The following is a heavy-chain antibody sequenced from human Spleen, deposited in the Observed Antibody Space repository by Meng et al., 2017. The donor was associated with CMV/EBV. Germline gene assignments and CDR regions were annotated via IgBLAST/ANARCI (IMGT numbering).Heavy chain of an antibody. CDR2: IYYSGST. Sequence: QVQLQESGPGLVKPSQILSLTCIVSGGSISSGDYYWSWIRQPPGKGLEWIGYIYYSGSTYYNPSLKSRVTISVDTSKNQFSLKLSSVTAADTAVYYCAKGSSWYAEYFQHWGQGTLVTVSS. V-gene: IGHV4-30-4*08. J-gene: IGHJ1*01. CDR3: AKGSSWYAEYFQH. D-gene: IGHD6-13*01. CDR1: GGSISSGDYY.